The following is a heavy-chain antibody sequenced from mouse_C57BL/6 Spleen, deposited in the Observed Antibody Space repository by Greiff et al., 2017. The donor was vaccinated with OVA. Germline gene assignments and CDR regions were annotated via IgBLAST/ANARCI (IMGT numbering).Heavy chain of an antibody. D-gene: IGHD1-1*01. CDR3: ARDLDYGSWGYFDV. V-gene: IGHV14-2*01. Sequence: DVKLQESGAELVKPGASVKLSCTASGFNIKDYYMHWVKQRTEQGLEWIGRIDPEDGETKYAPKFQGKATITADTSSNTAYLQLSSLTSEDTAVYYCARDLDYGSWGYFDVWGTGTTVTVSS. CDR2: IDPEDGET. CDR1: GFNIKDYY. J-gene: IGHJ1*03.